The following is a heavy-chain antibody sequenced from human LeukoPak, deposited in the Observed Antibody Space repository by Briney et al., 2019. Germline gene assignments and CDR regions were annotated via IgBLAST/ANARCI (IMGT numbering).Heavy chain of an antibody. J-gene: IGHJ4*02. CDR1: GFTFSSYS. CDR3: ASGSGYGAFDY. D-gene: IGHD5-12*01. CDR2: ISSSSSTI. Sequence: GGSLRPSCAASGFTFSSYSMNWVRQAPGKGLEWVSYISSSSSTIYYADSVKGRFTISRDNAKNSLYLQMNSLRAEDTAVYYCASGSGYGAFDYWGQGTLVTVSS. V-gene: IGHV3-48*01.